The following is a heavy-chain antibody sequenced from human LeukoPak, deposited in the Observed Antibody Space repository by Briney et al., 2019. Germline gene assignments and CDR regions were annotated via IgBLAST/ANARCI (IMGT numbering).Heavy chain of an antibody. CDR1: GFTFSSYA. CDR3: AKDSRYCSSTSCYTLGS. Sequence: GGSLRLSCAASGFTFSSYAMHWVRQAPGKGLEWVAVISYDGSNKYYADSVKGRFTISRDNSKNTLYLQMNSLRAEDTAVYYCAKDSRYCSSTSCYTLGSWGQGTLVTVSS. CDR2: ISYDGSNK. V-gene: IGHV3-30-3*01. D-gene: IGHD2-2*02. J-gene: IGHJ5*02.